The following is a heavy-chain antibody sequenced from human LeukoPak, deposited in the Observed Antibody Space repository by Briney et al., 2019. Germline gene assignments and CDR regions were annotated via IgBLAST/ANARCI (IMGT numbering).Heavy chain of an antibody. CDR3: ARARQNGYSSSWYRGGYFDY. V-gene: IGHV4-59*01. CDR1: GVSISSYY. J-gene: IGHJ4*02. D-gene: IGHD6-13*01. CDR2: IYYSGST. Sequence: SETLSLTCTVSGVSISSYYWSWIRQPPGKGLEWIGYIYYSGSTHYNPSLKSRVTISVDTSKNQFSLKLSSVTAADTAVYYCARARQNGYSSSWYRGGYFDYWGQGTLVTVSS.